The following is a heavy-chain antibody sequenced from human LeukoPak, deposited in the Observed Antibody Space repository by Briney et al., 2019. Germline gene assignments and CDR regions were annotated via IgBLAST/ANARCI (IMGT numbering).Heavy chain of an antibody. CDR3: ARATVGGLAY. J-gene: IGHJ4*02. CDR1: GGSISSYY. D-gene: IGHD1-26*01. Sequence: SETLSLTCTVSGGSISSYYWSWIRQPPGKGLEWIGYISYSGSTNYNPSLKSRVTISVDTSKNQFSLNLSSVTAADTAIYYCARATVGGLAYWGQGTLVTVSS. V-gene: IGHV4-59*01. CDR2: ISYSGST.